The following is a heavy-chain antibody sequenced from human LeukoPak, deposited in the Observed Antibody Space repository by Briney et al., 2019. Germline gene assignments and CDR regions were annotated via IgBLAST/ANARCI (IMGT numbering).Heavy chain of an antibody. CDR3: ARVDDYGGNSVLVY. Sequence: SETLSLTCTVSGGSISSGSYYWGWIRQPPGKGLEWIGSIYYSGSTYYNPSLKSRVTISVDTSKNQFSLKLSSVTAADTAVYYCARVDDYGGNSVLVYWGQGTLVTVSS. D-gene: IGHD4-23*01. CDR1: GGSISSGSYY. V-gene: IGHV4-39*07. CDR2: IYYSGST. J-gene: IGHJ4*02.